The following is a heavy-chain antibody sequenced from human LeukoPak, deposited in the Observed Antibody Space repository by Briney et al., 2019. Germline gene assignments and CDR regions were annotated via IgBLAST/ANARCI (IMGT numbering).Heavy chain of an antibody. CDR1: GDSISSGDYY. CDR2: ISSSGST. D-gene: IGHD3-3*02. CDR3: ARDTVLAASFDY. Sequence: PSETLSLTCTVSGDSISSGDYYWSWIRRPAGKGLEWIGRISSSGSTNYNPSLKSRVSISVHTSKNQFSLKLSSVTAADTAVYYCARDTVLAASFDYWGQGTLVTVSS. V-gene: IGHV4-61*02. J-gene: IGHJ4*02.